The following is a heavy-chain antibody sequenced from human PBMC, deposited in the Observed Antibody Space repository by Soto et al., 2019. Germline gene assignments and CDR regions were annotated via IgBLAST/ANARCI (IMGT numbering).Heavy chain of an antibody. CDR3: ARGPHSGYDPLDS. CDR1: GGSFNTRTHY. D-gene: IGHD5-12*01. J-gene: IGHJ4*02. CDR2: IYYSGNT. Sequence: LQLQESGPGLLKPSETLSLTCSVSGGSFNTRTHYCGWVRQPPGKGLEWIGSIYYSGNTYYNPSLKSRVIISVDTSKNQMSLTMTSVTAADAAVYYCARGPHSGYDPLDSWGQGTLVTVSS. V-gene: IGHV4-39*01.